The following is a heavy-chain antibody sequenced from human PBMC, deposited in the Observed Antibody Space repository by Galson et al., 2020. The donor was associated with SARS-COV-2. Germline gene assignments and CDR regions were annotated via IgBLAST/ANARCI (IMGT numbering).Heavy chain of an antibody. Sequence: ASVKISCKASGYTFTDYYIHWVRQAPGQGLEWMGWINPNSGGANYAQNFQGRVTMTRDTSISTAYMELSRLRSDDTAVYFCARDRGTVWSHTNGFDVWGQGTMVTVSS. CDR1: GYTFTDYY. CDR3: ARDRGTVWSHTNGFDV. D-gene: IGHD3-10*01. CDR2: INPNSGGA. J-gene: IGHJ3*01. V-gene: IGHV1-2*02.